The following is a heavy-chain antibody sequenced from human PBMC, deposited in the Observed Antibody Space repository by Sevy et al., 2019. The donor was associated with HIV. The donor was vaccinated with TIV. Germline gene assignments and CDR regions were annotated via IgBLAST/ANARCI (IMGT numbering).Heavy chain of an antibody. CDR2: ISSSSSTI. CDR3: ASGERCGGDTALGY. CDR1: GFTFSSYS. D-gene: IGHD5-18*01. Sequence: GGSLRLSCAASGFTFSSYSMNWVRQAPGKGLEWVSYISSSSSTIYYEDSVKGRFTISRDNAKNPLYLEMNSLRNEDTAVYYCASGERCGGDTALGYWGQGTLVTVSS. V-gene: IGHV3-48*02. J-gene: IGHJ4*02.